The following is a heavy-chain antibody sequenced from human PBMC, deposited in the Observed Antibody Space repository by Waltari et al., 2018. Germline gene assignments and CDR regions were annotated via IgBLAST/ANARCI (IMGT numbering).Heavy chain of an antibody. V-gene: IGHV4-59*01. CDR2: IYYSGST. D-gene: IGHD6-6*01. CDR1: GGSISSYS. Sequence: QVQLQESGPGLVQPSETLSLTCTVSGGSISSYSWGWIRPPPGKGLEWIGYIYYSGSTNYNPSLKSRVTISVDTSKNQFSLKLSSVTAADTAVYYCASSSGYYFDYWGQGTLVTVSS. CDR3: ASSSGYYFDY. J-gene: IGHJ4*02.